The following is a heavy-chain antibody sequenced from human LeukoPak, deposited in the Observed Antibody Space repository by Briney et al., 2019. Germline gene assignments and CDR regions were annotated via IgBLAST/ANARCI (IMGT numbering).Heavy chain of an antibody. J-gene: IGHJ3*02. CDR1: GFTVSSNY. Sequence: GGSLRLSCAASGFTVSSNYMSWVRQAPGKGLEWVSVIYSGGSTYYADSVKGRFTISRDNSKNTLYLQMNSLRAEDTAVYYCARVKTTYYHDSSGDDAFDIWGQGTMVTVSS. D-gene: IGHD3-22*01. V-gene: IGHV3-53*05. CDR3: ARVKTTYYHDSSGDDAFDI. CDR2: IYSGGST.